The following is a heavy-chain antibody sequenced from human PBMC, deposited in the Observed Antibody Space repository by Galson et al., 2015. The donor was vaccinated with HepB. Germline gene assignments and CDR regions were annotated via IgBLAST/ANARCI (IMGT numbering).Heavy chain of an antibody. CDR3: ARDRGYDYVWGSYRSTSWAFDI. CDR1: GFTFSSYS. V-gene: IGHV3-48*02. D-gene: IGHD3-16*02. CDR2: ISSSSSTI. J-gene: IGHJ3*02. Sequence: SLRLSCAASGFTFSSYSMNWVRQAPGKGLEWVSYISSSSSTIYYADSVKGRFTISRDNAKNSLYLQMNSLRDEDTAVYYCARDRGYDYVWGSYRSTSWAFDIWGQGTMVTVSS.